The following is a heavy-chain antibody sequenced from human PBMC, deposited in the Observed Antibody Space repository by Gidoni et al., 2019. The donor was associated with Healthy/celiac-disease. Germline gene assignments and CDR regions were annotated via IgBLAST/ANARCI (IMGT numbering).Heavy chain of an antibody. CDR1: VVTFSSYA. CDR2: SIPIVGTA. D-gene: IGHD4-17*01. J-gene: IGHJ4*02. V-gene: IGHV1-69*01. Sequence: QVQLVQSGAEVKKPGSSVKVSCKASVVTFSSYAIRWVRQAPGQGLEWMGGSIPIVGTANYAQKFQGRVTITADESTSTAYMELSSLRSEDTAVYYCARPARERAYGDYDYWGQGTLVTVSS. CDR3: ARPARERAYGDYDY.